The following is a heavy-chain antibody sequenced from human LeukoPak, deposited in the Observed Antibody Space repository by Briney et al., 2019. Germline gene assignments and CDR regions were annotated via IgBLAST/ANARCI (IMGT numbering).Heavy chain of an antibody. V-gene: IGHV4-38-2*02. J-gene: IGHJ4*02. CDR1: GYSISSGYY. CDR2: IYHSGST. Sequence: LETLSLTCTVSGYSISSGYYWGWIRQPPGKGLEWIGSIYHSGSTYYNPSLKSRVTISVDTSKNQFSLKLSSVTAADTAVYYCARDLLTMVRGVTGAIFDYWGQGTLVTVSS. D-gene: IGHD3-10*01. CDR3: ARDLLTMVRGVTGAIFDY.